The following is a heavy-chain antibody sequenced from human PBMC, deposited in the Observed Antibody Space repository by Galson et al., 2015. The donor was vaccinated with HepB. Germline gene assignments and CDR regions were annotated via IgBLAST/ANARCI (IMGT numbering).Heavy chain of an antibody. CDR3: ARDKAVGATELDY. D-gene: IGHD1-26*01. V-gene: IGHV3-53*04. CDR1: GSTVSSNY. J-gene: IGHJ4*02. CDR2: IYSGGST. Sequence: SLRLSCAAPGSTVSSNYMSWVRQAPGKGLEWVSVIYSGGSTYYADSVKGRFTISRHNSKNTLYLQMNSLRSDDTAVYYCARDKAVGATELDYWGQGTTVTVSS.